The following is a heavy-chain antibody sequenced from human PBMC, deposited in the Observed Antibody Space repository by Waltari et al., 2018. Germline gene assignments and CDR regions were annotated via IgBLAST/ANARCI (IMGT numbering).Heavy chain of an antibody. V-gene: IGHV3-23*01. D-gene: IGHD3-3*01. Sequence: EVQLLESGGGLVQPGGSLRLSCAASGFTFSSYAMSWVRQAPGKGLEWVSAISGSGGSTYYADSVKGRFTISRDNSKNTLYLQMNSLRAEDTAVYYCAAWLLEWLLYGDAFDIWGQGTLVTVSS. CDR1: GFTFSSYA. CDR3: AAWLLEWLLYGDAFDI. J-gene: IGHJ4*02. CDR2: ISGSGGST.